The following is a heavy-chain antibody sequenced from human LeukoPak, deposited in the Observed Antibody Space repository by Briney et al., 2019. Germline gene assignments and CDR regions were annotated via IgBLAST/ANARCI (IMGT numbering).Heavy chain of an antibody. CDR1: GDSVSSNSAA. J-gene: IGHJ3*02. CDR3: TRGLTARPRDAFDI. V-gene: IGHV6-1*01. CDR2: TYYRSKWYN. Sequence: SQTLSLTCAISGDSVSSNSAAWNWIRQSPSRGLEWLGRTYYRSKWYNDYAVPVKSRITINPDTPKNQFSLQLNSVTPEDTAVYYCTRGLTARPRDAFDIWGQGTMVTVSS. D-gene: IGHD6-6*01.